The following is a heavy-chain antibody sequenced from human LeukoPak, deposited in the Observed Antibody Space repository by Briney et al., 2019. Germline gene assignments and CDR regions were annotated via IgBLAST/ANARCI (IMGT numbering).Heavy chain of an antibody. CDR1: GFTFSSYE. Sequence: GGSLRLSCAASGFTFSSYEMNWVRQAPGKGLEWMAVISYDGTNKYYADSVKGRFTISRDNSKNTLYLQMNSLRAEDTAVYYCAKDLNYDFWSGLGNWGQGTLVTVSS. V-gene: IGHV3-30*18. CDR3: AKDLNYDFWSGLGN. CDR2: ISYDGTNK. J-gene: IGHJ4*02. D-gene: IGHD3-3*01.